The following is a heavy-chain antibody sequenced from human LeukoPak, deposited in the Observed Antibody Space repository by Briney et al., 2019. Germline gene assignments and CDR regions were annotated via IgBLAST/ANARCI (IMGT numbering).Heavy chain of an antibody. CDR3: AGSYSGSYQSDY. CDR1: GYTFTSYD. V-gene: IGHV1-8*03. D-gene: IGHD1-26*01. J-gene: IGHJ4*02. Sequence: ASVKVSCKASGYTFTSYDINWVRQATGQGLEWMGWMNPNSGNTGYAQKFQGRVTITRNTSISTAYMELSSLRSEDTAVYYCAGSYSGSYQSDYWGQGTLVTVSS. CDR2: MNPNSGNT.